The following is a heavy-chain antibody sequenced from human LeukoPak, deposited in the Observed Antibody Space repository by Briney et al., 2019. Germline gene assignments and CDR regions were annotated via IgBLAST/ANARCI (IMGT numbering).Heavy chain of an antibody. J-gene: IGHJ4*02. V-gene: IGHV3-53*01. CDR1: GFTVSSNY. D-gene: IGHD3-10*01. CDR3: ARDRYYGSGSYYSDY. Sequence: GGSLRLSCAASGFTVSSNYMSWVRQAPGKGLEWVPVIYSGGSTYYADSVKGRFTISRDNSKNTLYLQMNSLRAEDTAVYYCARDRYYGSGSYYSDYWGQGTLVTVSS. CDR2: IYSGGST.